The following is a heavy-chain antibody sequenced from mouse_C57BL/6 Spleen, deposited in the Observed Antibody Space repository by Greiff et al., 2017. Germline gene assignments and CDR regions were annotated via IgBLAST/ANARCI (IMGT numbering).Heavy chain of an antibody. V-gene: IGHV14-2*01. CDR3: AFYGSSPAWFAY. CDR1: GFNIKDYY. D-gene: IGHD1-1*01. Sequence: EVQLQQSGAELVKPGASVKLSCTASGFNIKDYYMHWVKQRTEQGLEWIGRIDPEDGATKYAPKFQGKATITADTSSNTAYLQLSSLTSEDTAVYYCAFYGSSPAWFAYWGQGTLVTVSA. CDR2: IDPEDGAT. J-gene: IGHJ3*01.